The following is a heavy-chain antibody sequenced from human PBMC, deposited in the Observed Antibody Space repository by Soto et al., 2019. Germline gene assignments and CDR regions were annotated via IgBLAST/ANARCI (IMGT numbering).Heavy chain of an antibody. CDR2: IYPGDSDT. Sequence: PGESLKISCKGSGYSFTSYWIGWVRQMPGKGLEWMGIIYPGDSDTRYSPSFQGQVTISADKSISTAYPQWSSLKASDTAVYFCARRIDGFTPHFDYWGQGTLVTVSS. J-gene: IGHJ4*02. V-gene: IGHV5-51*01. CDR1: GYSFTSYW. CDR3: ARRIDGFTPHFDY. D-gene: IGHD2-15*01.